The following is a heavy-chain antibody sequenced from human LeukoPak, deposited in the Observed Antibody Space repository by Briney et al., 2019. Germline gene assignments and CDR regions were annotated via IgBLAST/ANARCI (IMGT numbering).Heavy chain of an antibody. CDR2: INSDGSST. V-gene: IGHV3-74*01. CDR1: SFTFNSSH. CDR3: ARDRARLNSSGQQLDY. D-gene: IGHD6-19*01. J-gene: IGHJ4*02. Sequence: AGSLTLSCAASSFTFNSSHRQWLPQAPGKGLVWVSRINSDGSSTSYADSVKGRFTISRDNANSTLYLQMNSLRAEDTAVYYCARDRARLNSSGQQLDYWGQGTLVTVSS.